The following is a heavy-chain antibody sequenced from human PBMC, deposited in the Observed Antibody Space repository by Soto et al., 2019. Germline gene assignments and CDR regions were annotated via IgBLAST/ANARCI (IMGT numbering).Heavy chain of an antibody. CDR1: GYLFTSYG. D-gene: IGHD1-26*01. CDR2: ISVYNGKT. CDR3: VVGLSGSKTFAY. J-gene: IGHJ4*02. Sequence: QVQLVQSGAEVKKPGASVTVSCKPSGYLFTSYGISWVRQAPGQGLEWMGGISVYNGKTEYAQRFQGRVTVTTDTFTSTVHMELRSLRSDDTAIYFCVVGLSGSKTFAYWGQGTLVTVSS. V-gene: IGHV1-18*01.